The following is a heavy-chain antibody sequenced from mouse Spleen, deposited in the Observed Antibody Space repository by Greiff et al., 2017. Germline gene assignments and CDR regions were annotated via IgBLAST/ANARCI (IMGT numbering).Heavy chain of an antibody. CDR3: ARRGLLRYFDY. J-gene: IGHJ2*01. CDR2: ISGGGSYT. V-gene: IGHV5-9-2*01. CDR1: GFTFSSYG. Sequence: EVKLVESGGGLVKPGGSLKLSCAASGFTFSSYGMSWVRQTPEKRLEWVATISGGGSYTYYPDNAKNNLYLQMSSLRSEDTALYYCARRGLLRYFDYWGQGTTLTVSS. D-gene: IGHD1-1*01.